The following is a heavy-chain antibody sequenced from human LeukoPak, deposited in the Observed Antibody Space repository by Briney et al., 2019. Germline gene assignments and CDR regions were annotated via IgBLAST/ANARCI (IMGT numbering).Heavy chain of an antibody. Sequence: GGSLRLSCAASGFTFSNAWMSWVRQAPGKGLEWVGRITSKTDGGTTDYAAPVKGRFTISRDDSKNTLYLQMNSLKTEDTAVYYCTTDRGSYGGFDYWGQGTLVTVSS. D-gene: IGHD1-26*01. J-gene: IGHJ4*02. CDR2: ITSKTDGGTT. CDR1: GFTFSNAW. CDR3: TTDRGSYGGFDY. V-gene: IGHV3-15*01.